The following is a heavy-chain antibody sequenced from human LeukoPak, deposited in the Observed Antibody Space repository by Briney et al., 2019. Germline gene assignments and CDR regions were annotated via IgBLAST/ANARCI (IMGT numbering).Heavy chain of an antibody. CDR3: ARDTGSYPNYYYGMDV. CDR1: GFTFSDYY. Sequence: PGGSLRLSCAAPGFTFSDYYMSWIRQAPGKGLEWVSYISSSGSTIYYADSVKGRFTISRDNAKNSLYLQMNSLRAEDTAVYYCARDTGSYPNYYYGMDVWGQGTTVTVSS. J-gene: IGHJ6*02. D-gene: IGHD1-26*01. V-gene: IGHV3-11*01. CDR2: ISSSGSTI.